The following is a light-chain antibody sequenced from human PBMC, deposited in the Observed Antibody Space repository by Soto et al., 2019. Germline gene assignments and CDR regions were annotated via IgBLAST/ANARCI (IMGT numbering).Light chain of an antibody. J-gene: IGLJ1*01. CDR2: AVN. Sequence: QSALTQPASVSGSPGQTITISCTGANSDIGDWKYVSWYQQYPGKAPKVIIYAVNYRPSGVSYRFSGSKSGNTASLTFSGLQAEAEADYYGGEFSSGISLFVFGGGTKLTVL. CDR3: GEFSSGISLFV. V-gene: IGLV2-14*01. CDR1: NSDIGDWKY.